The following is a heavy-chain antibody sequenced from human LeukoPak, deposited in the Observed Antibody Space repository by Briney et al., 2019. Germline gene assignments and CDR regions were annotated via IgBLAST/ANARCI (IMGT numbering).Heavy chain of an antibody. CDR2: IRYDGSKK. CDR3: AREAYLIEYSSPEDAFDI. V-gene: IGHV3-30*02. D-gene: IGHD6-6*01. Sequence: GGSLRLSCAASGFTFSSYGMHWVRQAPGKGLEWVAFIRYDGSKKYYADSVKGRFTISRDNSKNTLYLQMNSLRAEDTAVYYCAREAYLIEYSSPEDAFDIWGQGTMVTVSS. CDR1: GFTFSSYG. J-gene: IGHJ3*02.